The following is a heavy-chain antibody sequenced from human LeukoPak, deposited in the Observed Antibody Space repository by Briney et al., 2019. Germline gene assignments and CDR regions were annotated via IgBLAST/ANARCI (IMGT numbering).Heavy chain of an antibody. CDR1: GGSISSGSYY. J-gene: IGHJ4*02. D-gene: IGHD6-6*01. CDR2: IYTSGST. CDR3: AREAARLFDY. V-gene: IGHV4-61*02. Sequence: SQTLSLTCTVSGGSISSGSYYWSWIRQPAGKGLEWIGRIYTSGSTNYNPSLKSRVTISVDTSKNQFSLKLSSVTAADTAVYYCAREAARLFDYWGQGALVTVSS.